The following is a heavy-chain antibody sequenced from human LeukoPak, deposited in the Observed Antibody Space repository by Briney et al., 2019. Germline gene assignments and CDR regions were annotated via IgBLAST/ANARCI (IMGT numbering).Heavy chain of an antibody. J-gene: IGHJ3*02. Sequence: ETLSLTCAVYGGSFSGYYWSWVRQAPGKGLEWVANIKQDGSEKYYVDSVKGRFTISRDNAKNSLYLQMNSLRAEDTAVYYCARGADAFDIWGQGTMVTVSS. CDR2: IKQDGSEK. V-gene: IGHV3-7*01. CDR3: ARGADAFDI. CDR1: GGSFSGYY.